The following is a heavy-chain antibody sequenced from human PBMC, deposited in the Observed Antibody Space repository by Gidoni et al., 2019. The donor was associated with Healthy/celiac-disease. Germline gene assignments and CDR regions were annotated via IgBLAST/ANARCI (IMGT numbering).Heavy chain of an antibody. CDR3: AKAGSGSLGYYYGMDV. J-gene: IGHJ6*02. CDR2: ISWNSGSI. CDR1: GFTFDDYA. V-gene: IGHV3-9*01. Sequence: EVQLVESGGGLVQPGRSLRLSCAASGFTFDDYAMHWVRQAPGKGLEWVSGISWNSGSIGYADSVKGRFTISRDNAKNSLYLQMNSLRAEDTALYYCAKAGSGSLGYYYGMDVWGQGTTVTVSS. D-gene: IGHD6-19*01.